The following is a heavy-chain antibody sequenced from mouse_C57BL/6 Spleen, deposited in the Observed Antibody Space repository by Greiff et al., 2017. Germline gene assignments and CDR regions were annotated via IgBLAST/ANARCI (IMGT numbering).Heavy chain of an antibody. CDR2: IDPSDSYT. Sequence: QVQLQQPGAELVRPGTSVKLSCKASGYTFTSYWMHWVKQRPGQGLEWIGVIDPSDSYTNYNQKFKGKATLTVDTSSSTAYMQLSSLTSEDSAVYYCARGQLRLRRLFAYWGQGTLVTVSA. CDR1: GYTFTSYW. V-gene: IGHV1-59*01. J-gene: IGHJ3*01. CDR3: ARGQLRLRRLFAY. D-gene: IGHD3-2*02.